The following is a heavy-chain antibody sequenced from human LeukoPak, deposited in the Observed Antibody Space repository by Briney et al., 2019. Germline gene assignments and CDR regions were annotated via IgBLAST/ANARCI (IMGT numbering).Heavy chain of an antibody. CDR2: ISGSGGST. V-gene: IGHV3-23*01. CDR1: GFXFXNFL. Sequence: XLSXXAXGFXFXNFLMTXVRQAPGKGLEWGSGISGSGGSTSYADSVEGRVNISRDNSRNPLYLQVTGLRAGDTAVYYCAKGWTYYYDSSAYYDYWGQGTLVTVSS. CDR3: AKGWTYYYDSSAYYDY. J-gene: IGHJ4*02. D-gene: IGHD3-22*01.